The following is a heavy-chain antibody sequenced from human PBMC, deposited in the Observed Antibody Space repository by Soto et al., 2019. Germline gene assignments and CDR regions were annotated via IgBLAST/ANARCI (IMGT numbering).Heavy chain of an antibody. CDR3: VTVGAVPGTTYYFDF. D-gene: IGHD6-19*01. CDR2: IIPIFGTA. Sequence: ASVKVSCKASGGTFSSYAISWVRQAPGQGLEWMGGIIPIFGTANYAQKFQGRVTITADESTSTAYMELSSLRSEDTVVYYCVTVGAVPGTTYYFDFWGQGTLVTVSS. J-gene: IGHJ4*02. CDR1: GGTFSSYA. V-gene: IGHV1-69*13.